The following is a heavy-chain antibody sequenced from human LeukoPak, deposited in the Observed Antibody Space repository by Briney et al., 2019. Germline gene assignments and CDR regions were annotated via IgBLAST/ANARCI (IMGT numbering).Heavy chain of an antibody. V-gene: IGHV3-30*02. CDR1: GFTFSSYG. D-gene: IGHD7-27*01. J-gene: IGHJ4*02. Sequence: GGSLRLSCAASGFTFSSYGMHWVRQAPGKGLEWVAFIRYDGSNKYYADSVKGRFTISRDNAKNSLYLQVNSLRAEDTAVYYCAREEGGKLGIDYYFDYWGQGTLVTVSS. CDR3: AREEGGKLGIDYYFDY. CDR2: IRYDGSNK.